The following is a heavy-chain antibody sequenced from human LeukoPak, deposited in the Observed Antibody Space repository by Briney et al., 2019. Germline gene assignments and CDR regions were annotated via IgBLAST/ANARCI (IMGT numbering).Heavy chain of an antibody. CDR2: IIPILNTP. Sequence: ASVKVSCTASGGTFSSYSINWVRQAPGQGLEWMGGIIPILNTPDYAHKFQGRVTITTDESTNTAYMDLSSLRSDDTAVYYCAREILECGGDCFAFDIWGQGTMVTVSS. J-gene: IGHJ3*02. D-gene: IGHD2-21*01. CDR1: GGTFSSYS. V-gene: IGHV1-69*16. CDR3: AREILECGGDCFAFDI.